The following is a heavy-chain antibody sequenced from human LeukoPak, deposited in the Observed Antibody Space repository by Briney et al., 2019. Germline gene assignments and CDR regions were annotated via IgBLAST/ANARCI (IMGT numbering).Heavy chain of an antibody. CDR2: IYYSGTT. D-gene: IGHD2-21*02. J-gene: IGHJ3*01. Sequence: SETLSLTCTVSGGSISTYYWSWIRQPPGEGLEWIGSIYYSGTTHSNPSLKSRATISVDTSKNHLSLKVNSVTAADTAVYYCARHMSVTYDAFDLWGRGTMVTVSS. CDR1: GGSISTYY. CDR3: ARHMSVTYDAFDL. V-gene: IGHV4-59*01.